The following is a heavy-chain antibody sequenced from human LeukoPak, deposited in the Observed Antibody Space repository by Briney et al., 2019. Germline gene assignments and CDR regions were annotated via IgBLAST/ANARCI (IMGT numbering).Heavy chain of an antibody. V-gene: IGHV4-34*01. Sequence: SETLSLTCAVYGGSFSGYYWSWIRQPPGKGLEWIGEINHSGSTNYNPSLKSRVTISVDTSKNQFSLKLSSVTAADTAVYYCAREGYYYGSGSSRPDYWGQGTLVTVSS. CDR2: INHSGST. CDR1: GGSFSGYY. CDR3: AREGYYYGSGSSRPDY. J-gene: IGHJ4*02. D-gene: IGHD3-10*01.